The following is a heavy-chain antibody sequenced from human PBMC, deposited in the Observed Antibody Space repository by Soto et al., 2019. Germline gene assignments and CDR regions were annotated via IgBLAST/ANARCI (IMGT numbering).Heavy chain of an antibody. J-gene: IGHJ5*02. CDR1: GGTFSSYA. CDR3: ARDRGPSSGYYPYWFDP. D-gene: IGHD3-22*01. CDR2: IIPIFGTA. Sequence: QVQLVQSGAEVKKPGSSVKVSCKASGGTFSSYAINWVRQAPGQGLEWMGGIIPIFGTATYAQKFQGRVTIPADESTRTAYMELSSLRSEDTAVYYCARDRGPSSGYYPYWFDPWGQGTLVTVSS. V-gene: IGHV1-69*12.